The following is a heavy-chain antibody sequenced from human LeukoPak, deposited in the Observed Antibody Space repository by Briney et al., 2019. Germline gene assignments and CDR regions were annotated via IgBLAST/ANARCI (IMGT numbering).Heavy chain of an antibody. CDR3: AKDLGYCSSTSCFLDC. Sequence: GGSLRLSCAASGFTFSSYAMSWVRQAPGKGLEWVSAISGSGGSTYYADSVKGRFTISRDNSKNTLYLQMNSLRAEDTAVYYCAKDLGYCSSTSCFLDCWGQGTLVTVSS. J-gene: IGHJ4*02. D-gene: IGHD2-2*01. CDR1: GFTFSSYA. CDR2: ISGSGGST. V-gene: IGHV3-23*01.